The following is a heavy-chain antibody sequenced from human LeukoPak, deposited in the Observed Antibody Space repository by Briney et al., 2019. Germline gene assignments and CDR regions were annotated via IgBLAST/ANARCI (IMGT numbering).Heavy chain of an antibody. D-gene: IGHD3-22*01. V-gene: IGHV1-2*02. J-gene: IGHJ4*02. Sequence: ASVEVSCKASGYTFTGYYMHWVRQAPGQGLEWMGWINPNSGGTNYAQKFQGRVTMTRDTSISTAYMELSRLRSDDTAVYYCAREEDSSGYCLDYWGQGTLVTVSS. CDR2: INPNSGGT. CDR1: GYTFTGYY. CDR3: AREEDSSGYCLDY.